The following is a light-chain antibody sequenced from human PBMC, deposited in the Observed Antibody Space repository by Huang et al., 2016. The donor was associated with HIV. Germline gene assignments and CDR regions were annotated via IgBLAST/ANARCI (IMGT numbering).Light chain of an antibody. J-gene: IGKJ2*01. CDR2: RSS. Sequence: DIQMTQSPSTLSTSVGDRVNITCRASQNISDWLAWYQLRPGQAPKLLIYRSSTLGTWVPSRFSGSGSGTDFTLSISSLQPDDFATYFCQHYSTHLYTFGQGTRL. V-gene: IGKV1-5*03. CDR1: QNISDW. CDR3: QHYSTHLYT.